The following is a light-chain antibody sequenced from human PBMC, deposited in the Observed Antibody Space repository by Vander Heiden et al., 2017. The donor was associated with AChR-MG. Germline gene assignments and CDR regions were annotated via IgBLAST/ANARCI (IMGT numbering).Light chain of an antibody. V-gene: IGLV2-18*02. CDR3: ASFTTTSTWM. CDR2: ELT. J-gene: IGLJ3*02. Sequence: QSALTQPPSVSGSPGQSVTISCTGTRSDIGTYNRVSWYQQSPGSAPKLIIYELTSRPAGVPDRFSGSRSDNTASLVISGLQPEDEAHYYCASFTTTSTWMFGGGTKLIVL. CDR1: RSDIGTYNR.